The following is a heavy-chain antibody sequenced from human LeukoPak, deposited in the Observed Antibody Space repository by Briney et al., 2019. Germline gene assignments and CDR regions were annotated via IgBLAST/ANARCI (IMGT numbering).Heavy chain of an antibody. CDR2: INHSGST. D-gene: IGHD2-2*01. Sequence: PSETLSLTCAVYGGSFSGYYWSWIRQPPGKGLEWIGEINHSGSTNYNPSLKSRVTISVDTSKNQFSLKLSSVTAADTAVYYCARAYCSSTSCYDGLDYWGQGTLVTVSS. J-gene: IGHJ4*02. CDR1: GGSFSGYY. V-gene: IGHV4-34*01. CDR3: ARAYCSSTSCYDGLDY.